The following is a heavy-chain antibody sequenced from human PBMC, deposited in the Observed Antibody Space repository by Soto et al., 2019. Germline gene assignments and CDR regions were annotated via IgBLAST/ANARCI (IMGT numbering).Heavy chain of an antibody. CDR3: ARASAGALYDF. Sequence: ASVKVSCKTSGYIFTNYGVAWVRQAPGQGLELVAWISGYNGYPKHTQKFQGRVTVTTDTTTRTGYMKLRNLRSDDTAVYYCARASAGALYDFWGQ. J-gene: IGHJ4*02. V-gene: IGHV1-18*01. CDR1: GYIFTNYG. D-gene: IGHD6-13*01. CDR2: ISGYNGYP.